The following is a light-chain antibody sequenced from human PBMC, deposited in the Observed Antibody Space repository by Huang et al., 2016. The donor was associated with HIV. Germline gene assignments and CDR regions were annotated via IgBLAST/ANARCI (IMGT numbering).Light chain of an antibody. CDR3: QLSYTTLGYT. J-gene: IGKJ2*01. CDR2: VSS. CDR1: QSIVSH. Sequence: DVQMTQSPSSLSASVGDTVNITCRTSQSIVSHLNWYQHRPGRAPKLLIYVSSTLQNGVPTRFSGSGSGIDFSLTVTSRQPEDVATYYCQLSYTTLGYTFGQGTKLEIK. V-gene: IGKV1-39*01.